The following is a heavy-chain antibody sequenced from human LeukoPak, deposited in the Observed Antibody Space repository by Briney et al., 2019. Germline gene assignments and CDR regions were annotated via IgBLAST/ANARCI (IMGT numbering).Heavy chain of an antibody. D-gene: IGHD3-22*01. CDR1: GDSISSSSYY. Sequence: SETLSLTCTVSGDSISSSSYYWGWIRQPPGKGLEWIGSIYYSGSTYYNPSLKSRVTISVDTSKNQFSLNLSSVTAADTAVYYCARLYYDSSGYYQICYFDYWGQGTLVTVSS. V-gene: IGHV4-39*01. CDR3: ARLYYDSSGYYQICYFDY. CDR2: IYYSGST. J-gene: IGHJ4*02.